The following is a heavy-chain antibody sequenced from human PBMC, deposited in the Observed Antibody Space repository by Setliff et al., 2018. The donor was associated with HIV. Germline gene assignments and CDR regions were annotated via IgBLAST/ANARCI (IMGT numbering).Heavy chain of an antibody. V-gene: IGHV4-59*08. CDR3: ARHGAFYYYYYMDV. CDR2: VYYTGIT. Sequence: PSETLSLTCTVSGGSISSYYWSWIRQPPGKGLEWIGYVYYTGITNYNPSLKSRVTISVDTSKNQFSLNLSSVTAADTAVYYCARHGAFYYYYYMDVWGKGTTVTVSS. CDR1: GGSISSYY. J-gene: IGHJ6*03.